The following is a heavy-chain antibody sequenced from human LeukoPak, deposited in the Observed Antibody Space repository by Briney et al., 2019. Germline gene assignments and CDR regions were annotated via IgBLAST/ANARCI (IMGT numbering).Heavy chain of an antibody. CDR2: IYYSGST. CDR3: ARGRGGDYEH. CDR1: GGSISSYY. D-gene: IGHD2-21*02. J-gene: IGHJ4*02. V-gene: IGHV4-59*01. Sequence: SETLSLTCTVSGGSISSYYWSWIRQPPGKGLEWIGYIYYSGSTNYNPSLKSRVTISVDPSKNQFSLKLSSVTAADTAVYYCARGRGGDYEHWGQGTLVTVSS.